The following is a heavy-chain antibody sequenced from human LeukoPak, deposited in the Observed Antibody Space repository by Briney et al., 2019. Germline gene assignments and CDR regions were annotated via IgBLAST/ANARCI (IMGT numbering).Heavy chain of an antibody. D-gene: IGHD3-10*01. CDR1: GGSISTSSYY. V-gene: IGHV4-39*07. CDR2: IYYSGST. CDR3: ARVLTSTHYYGSGSYDRGFAFDI. J-gene: IGHJ3*02. Sequence: SQTRSLTCTVSGGSISTSSYYWGWIRQPPGKGLEWIGRIYYSGSTYYNPSLKSRVTISVDTSKNQFSLKLSSVTAADTAVYCGARVLTSTHYYGSGSYDRGFAFDIWGQGTMVTVSS.